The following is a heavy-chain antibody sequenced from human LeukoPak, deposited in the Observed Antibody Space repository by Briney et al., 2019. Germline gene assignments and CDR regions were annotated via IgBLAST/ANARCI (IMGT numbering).Heavy chain of an antibody. CDR2: TFYRSKWYN. D-gene: IGHD2-15*01. CDR3: ARDGWPAFDY. J-gene: IGHJ4*02. V-gene: IGHV6-1*01. CDR1: GDSVSSNTAA. Sequence: SPTLSLTCAISGDSVSSNTAAWNWIRQSPSRGVEWLGRTFYRSKWYNDYAVSVKSRITINPDTSKNQFSLQLNSVTPEDTAVYYCARDGWPAFDYWGQGTLVTVSS.